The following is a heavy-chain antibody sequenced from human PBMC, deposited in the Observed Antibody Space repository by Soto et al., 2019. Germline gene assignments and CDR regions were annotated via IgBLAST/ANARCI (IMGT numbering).Heavy chain of an antibody. CDR3: ARDPVSDSRSWFFDY. Sequence: ETLSLTCTVSGDSITSNSYFWAWIRQPPGKGLEWVSYISSSSSTIYYADSVKGRFTISRDNAKNTLYLQMNSLRAEDTAVYYCARDPVSDSRSWFFDYWGQGTLVTVSS. J-gene: IGHJ4*02. V-gene: IGHV3-48*01. D-gene: IGHD6-13*01. CDR1: GDSITSNSYF. CDR2: ISSSSSTI.